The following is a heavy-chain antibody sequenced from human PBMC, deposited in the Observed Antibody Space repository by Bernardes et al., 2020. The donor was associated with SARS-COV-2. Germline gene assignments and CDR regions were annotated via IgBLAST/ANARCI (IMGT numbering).Heavy chain of an antibody. D-gene: IGHD1-1*01. V-gene: IGHV4-38-2*02. CDR1: GYSISSGYY. CDR2: IYHSGST. CDR3: ARDLLSGWNVLEDWFDP. Sequence: SETLSLTCAVSGYSISSGYYWGWIRQPPGKGLEWIGSIYHSGSTYYNPSLKSRVTISVDTSKNQFSLKLSSVTAADTAVYYCARDLLSGWNVLEDWFDPWGQGTLVTVSS. J-gene: IGHJ5*02.